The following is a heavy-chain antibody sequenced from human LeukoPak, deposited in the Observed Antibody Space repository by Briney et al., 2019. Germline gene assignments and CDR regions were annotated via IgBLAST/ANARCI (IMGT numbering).Heavy chain of an antibody. D-gene: IGHD3-9*01. CDR3: ASSLVLRYFDWSEYFQH. Sequence: ASVKVSCKASGYTFTGYYMHWVRQAPGQGLEWMGWINPNSGGTNYAQKFQGRVTMTRDTSISTAYMEPSRLRSDDTAVYYCASSLVLRYFDWSEYFQHWGQGTLVTVSS. CDR2: INPNSGGT. CDR1: GYTFTGYY. J-gene: IGHJ1*01. V-gene: IGHV1-2*02.